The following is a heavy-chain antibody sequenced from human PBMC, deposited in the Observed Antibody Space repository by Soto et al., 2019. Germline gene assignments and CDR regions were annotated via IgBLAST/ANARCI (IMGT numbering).Heavy chain of an antibody. J-gene: IGHJ4*02. Sequence: QVQLVQSGAEVKKPGSSVKVSCKASGGTFSSYTISWVRQAPGQGLEWMGRIIPILGIANYAQKFQGRVTXTXXKSTSTAYMELSSLRSEDTAVYYCARGIGGSDDNYWGQGTLVTVSS. D-gene: IGHD1-26*01. V-gene: IGHV1-69*02. CDR3: ARGIGGSDDNY. CDR1: GGTFSSYT. CDR2: IIPILGIA.